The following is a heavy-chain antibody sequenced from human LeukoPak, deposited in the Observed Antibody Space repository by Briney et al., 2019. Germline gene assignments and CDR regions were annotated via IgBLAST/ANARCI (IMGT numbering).Heavy chain of an antibody. Sequence: SETLSLTCTVSGYSISSGYYWGWIRQPPGKGLEWIGSIYHSGSTYYNPSLKSRVTISVDTSKNQFSLKLSSVTAADTAVYYCARRPEMIPAAIGWFDPWGQGTLVTVSS. V-gene: IGHV4-38-2*02. J-gene: IGHJ5*02. CDR3: ARRPEMIPAAIGWFDP. CDR1: GYSISSGYY. CDR2: IYHSGST. D-gene: IGHD2-2*02.